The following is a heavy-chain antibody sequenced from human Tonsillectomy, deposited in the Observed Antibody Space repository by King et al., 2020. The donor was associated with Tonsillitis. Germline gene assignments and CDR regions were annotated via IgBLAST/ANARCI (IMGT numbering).Heavy chain of an antibody. CDR2: IKQDGREK. Sequence: VQLVESGGGLVQPGGSLRLSCAASGFTFSSYWMSWVRQAPGKGLEWVANIKQDGREKYYVDSVKGRSTITRDNAKNSLYLQMNRLRAEDTAVYYCAREGTSSTSCARDWGQGTLVTVSS. V-gene: IGHV3-7*03. CDR3: AREGTSSTSCARD. J-gene: IGHJ4*02. D-gene: IGHD2-2*01. CDR1: GFTFSSYW.